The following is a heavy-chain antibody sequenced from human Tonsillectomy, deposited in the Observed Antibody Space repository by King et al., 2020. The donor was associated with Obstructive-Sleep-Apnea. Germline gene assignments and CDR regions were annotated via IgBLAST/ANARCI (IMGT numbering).Heavy chain of an antibody. V-gene: IGHV1-18*04. D-gene: IGHD5-12*01. CDR3: AGERLRLRGSGDAFDI. Sequence: VQLVESGAEVKKPGASVKVSCKASGYTFTSYGISWVRQAPGQGLEWMGWISAYNGNTNYAQKLQGRVTMTTDTSTSTAYMELRSLRSDDTAGYYCAGERLRLRGSGDAFDIWGQGTMVTVSS. CDR2: ISAYNGNT. J-gene: IGHJ3*02. CDR1: GYTFTSYG.